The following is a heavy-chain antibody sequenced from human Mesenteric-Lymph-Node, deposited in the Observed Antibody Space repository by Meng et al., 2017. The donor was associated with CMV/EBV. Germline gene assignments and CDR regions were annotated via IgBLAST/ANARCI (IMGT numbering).Heavy chain of an antibody. D-gene: IGHD3-3*01. CDR2: IYSGGSRT. V-gene: IGHV3-23*03. CDR1: TFSSYA. J-gene: IGHJ4*02. CDR3: ARGGFDFWSGYPHTYFDY. Sequence: TFSSYARSWVRQAPGKGLECVSVIYSGGSRTYYADSVEGRFTISRDSSKNTLYLQMNSLRAEDTAVYYCARGGFDFWSGYPHTYFDYWGQGTLVTVSS.